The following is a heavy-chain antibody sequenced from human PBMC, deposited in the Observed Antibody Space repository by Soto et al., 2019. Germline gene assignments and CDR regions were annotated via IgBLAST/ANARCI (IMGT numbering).Heavy chain of an antibody. J-gene: IGHJ1*01. CDR1: GFSFSSYG. CDR3: AGYGDYQDFQH. Sequence: PGGSLRLSCAASGFSFSSYGMHWVRQTPGKGLEWVAGISYDGSNKYYVDSMKGRLTISRDNAKNSLYLQMNSLRAEDTALYYCAGYGDYQDFQHWGQGTLVTVSS. CDR2: ISYDGSNK. V-gene: IGHV3-30*03. D-gene: IGHD4-17*01.